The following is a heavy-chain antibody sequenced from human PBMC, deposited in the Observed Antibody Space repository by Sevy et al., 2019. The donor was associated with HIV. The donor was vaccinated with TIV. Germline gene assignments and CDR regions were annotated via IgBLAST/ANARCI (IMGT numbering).Heavy chain of an antibody. D-gene: IGHD2-21*02. J-gene: IGHJ4*02. CDR3: ARDHPSTAPFDY. CDR2: IKQDGSEN. Sequence: GGSLRLSCAASGFTFSNFWMSWVRQAPGKGLEFVANIKQDGSENFYADSVKGRFTISRDNATNSLFLQMNNLRVEETAVYYCARDHPSTAPFDYWGQGTLVTVSS. CDR1: GFTFSNFW. V-gene: IGHV3-7*03.